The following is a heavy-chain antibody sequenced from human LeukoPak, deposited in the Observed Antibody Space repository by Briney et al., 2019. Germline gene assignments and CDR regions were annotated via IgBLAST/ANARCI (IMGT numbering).Heavy chain of an antibody. CDR2: ISSSGST. J-gene: IGHJ3*02. Sequence: SETLSLTCTVSGVSISSSNSYWGWIRQPPGKGLEWIGRISSSGSTNYNPSLKSRVTISVDTSKNQFSLKLSSVTAADTAVYFCARGPYSYDSSGAFDIWGQGTMVTASS. D-gene: IGHD3-22*01. CDR1: GVSISSSNSY. CDR3: ARGPYSYDSSGAFDI. V-gene: IGHV4-39*07.